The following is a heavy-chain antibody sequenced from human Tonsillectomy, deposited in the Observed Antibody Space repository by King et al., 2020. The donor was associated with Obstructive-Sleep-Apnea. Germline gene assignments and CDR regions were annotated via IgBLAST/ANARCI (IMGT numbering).Heavy chain of an antibody. CDR3: AGAPHCGGGICHSKYYYGMDV. D-gene: IGHD2-15*01. CDR1: GFSFNTYW. V-gene: IGHV3-74*01. Sequence: EVQLVESGGGLGQPGGSLRLSCAASGFSFNTYWMHWVRQAPGKGLVWVSRINTDGSTTTYADSGKGRFTISRDNAKNTLYLQMNSRRAEDTAVDYCAGAPHCGGGICHSKYYYGMDVWGQGTTVTVSS. J-gene: IGHJ6*02. CDR2: INTDGSTT.